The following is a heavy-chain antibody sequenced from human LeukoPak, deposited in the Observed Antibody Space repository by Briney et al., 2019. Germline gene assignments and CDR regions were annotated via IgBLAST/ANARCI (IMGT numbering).Heavy chain of an antibody. CDR3: AKGLLGIAVAGTTFRFDP. Sequence: PSETLFLTCTVSGGSISSYYWSWLRQPPGKGLEWIGYIYYSGSTNYNPSLKSRVTISVDTSKNQFSLKLSSVTAADTAVYYCAKGLLGIAVAGTTFRFDPWGQGTLVTVSS. CDR2: IYYSGST. J-gene: IGHJ5*02. CDR1: GGSISSYY. D-gene: IGHD6-19*01. V-gene: IGHV4-59*01.